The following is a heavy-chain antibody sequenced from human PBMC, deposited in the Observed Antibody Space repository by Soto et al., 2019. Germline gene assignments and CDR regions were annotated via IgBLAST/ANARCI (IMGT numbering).Heavy chain of an antibody. CDR1: GGSFCGYY. Sequence: QVQLQPWGAGPLRPLETLSLTCGVSGGSFCGYYWAWIRPSPGTGLEWLGAINDLGSINYTPSLTGRVSISVDTSKNHYSLNLRSVTAADTAGYYCARESHDVSAGPPWVWDVELWGRRTLVTV. J-gene: IGHJ2*01. V-gene: IGHV4-34*01. CDR3: ARESHDVSAGPPWVWDVEL. D-gene: IGHD6-19*01. CDR2: INDLGSI.